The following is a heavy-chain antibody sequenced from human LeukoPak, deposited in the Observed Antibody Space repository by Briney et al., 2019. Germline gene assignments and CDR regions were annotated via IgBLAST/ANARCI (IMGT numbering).Heavy chain of an antibody. J-gene: IGHJ4*02. V-gene: IGHV4-34*01. D-gene: IGHD3-3*01. Sequence: PSETLSLTCAVYGGSVSGYYWSWIRQPAEKGLEWIGEISHRGRTHYTPSLQSRVTMSVDTSKNQFALKLNSVTAADTAVYYCARVPLRFLEPFDYWGQGILVTVSS. CDR2: ISHRGRT. CDR3: ARVPLRFLEPFDY. CDR1: GGSVSGYY.